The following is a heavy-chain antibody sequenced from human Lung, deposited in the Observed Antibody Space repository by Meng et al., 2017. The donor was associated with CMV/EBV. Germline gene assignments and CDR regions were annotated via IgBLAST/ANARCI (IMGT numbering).Heavy chain of an antibody. CDR2: INPSDNTT. Sequence: ASVKVSXKASGYTLTNYYIHWVRQAPGQGLEWMGIINPSDNTTIYAQKFQGRVTMTRDTSTSTVYMELSSLRSDDTALYYCARDLGDSSSWYFQYYFDCWGQGTLVTVSS. V-gene: IGHV1-46*01. CDR3: ARDLGDSSSWYFQYYFDC. CDR1: GYTLTNYY. D-gene: IGHD6-13*01. J-gene: IGHJ4*02.